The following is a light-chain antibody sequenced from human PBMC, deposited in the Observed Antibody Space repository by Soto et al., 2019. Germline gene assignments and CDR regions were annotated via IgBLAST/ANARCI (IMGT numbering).Light chain of an antibody. J-gene: IGLJ2*01. CDR2: DVS. Sequence: QSALTQPASVSGSPGQSITISCTGTSSDVGGYNYVSWYQQHPGKAPKLMIYDVSNRPSGVSNRCSGSKSGNTASLTISGLQAENEADYYCSSYTISSTRVVFGGGTKLTV. CDR1: SSDVGGYNY. CDR3: SSYTISSTRVV. V-gene: IGLV2-14*01.